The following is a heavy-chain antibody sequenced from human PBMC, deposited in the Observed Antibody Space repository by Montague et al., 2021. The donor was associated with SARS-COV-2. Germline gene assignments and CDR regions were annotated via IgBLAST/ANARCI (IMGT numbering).Heavy chain of an antibody. Sequence: SETLSLTCSVSSGSIISSVYYWGWIRQPPGKELEWISNIYYSGTTYYNPSLQSRITISVDTSKNHLSLRLSSVTAADTAVYFCARGMIRGVTTPFDYWGQGSQVTVSS. D-gene: IGHD3-10*01. CDR1: SGSIISSVYY. CDR2: IYYSGTT. J-gene: IGHJ4*02. V-gene: IGHV4-39*02. CDR3: ARGMIRGVTTPFDY.